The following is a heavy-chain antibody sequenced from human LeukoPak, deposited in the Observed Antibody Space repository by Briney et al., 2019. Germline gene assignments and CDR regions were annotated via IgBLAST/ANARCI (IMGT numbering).Heavy chain of an antibody. J-gene: IGHJ6*04. D-gene: IGHD3-16*01. Sequence: GGSLRLSCAASGFTFSSSWMHWVRQAPGKGLVWVSRITRDGSSTTYADSVKGRFTTSKDNAKNTLYLQMDSLRDDDTAVYYCARDPGYESWSPFWGGMDVWGNGTTVIVSS. CDR2: ITRDGSST. CDR1: GFTFSSSW. V-gene: IGHV3-74*01. CDR3: ARDPGYESWSPFWGGMDV.